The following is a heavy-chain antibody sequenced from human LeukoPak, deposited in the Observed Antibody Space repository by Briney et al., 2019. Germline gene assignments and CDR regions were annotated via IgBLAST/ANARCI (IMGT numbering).Heavy chain of an antibody. J-gene: IGHJ4*02. D-gene: IGHD5-24*01. Sequence: PGGSLRLSCAASGFTFRSYDLSWVRQAPGQGPEWVSDISGSGAITSYADSVKGRFTISRDNSKNTLYLQMNSLTVEDTAVYYCAKEADGSYYFDYWGQGTLVTVSS. CDR2: ISGSGAIT. CDR1: GFTFRSYD. V-gene: IGHV3-23*01. CDR3: AKEADGSYYFDY.